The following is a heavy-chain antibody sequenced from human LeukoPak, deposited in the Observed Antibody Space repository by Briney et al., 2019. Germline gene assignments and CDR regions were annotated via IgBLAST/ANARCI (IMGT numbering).Heavy chain of an antibody. D-gene: IGHD2-21*02. CDR1: GYTFTGYY. CDR2: INPNSGGT. J-gene: IGHJ2*01. Sequence: GASVKVSCKASGYTFTGYYTHWVRQAPGQGLEWMGRINPNSGGTNYAQKFQGRVTMTRDTSISTAYMELSRLRSDDTAVYYCARLVSAVRYFDLWGRGTLVTVSS. V-gene: IGHV1-2*06. CDR3: ARLVSAVRYFDL.